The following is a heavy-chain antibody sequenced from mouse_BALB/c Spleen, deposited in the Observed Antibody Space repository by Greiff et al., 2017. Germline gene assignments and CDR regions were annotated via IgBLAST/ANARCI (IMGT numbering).Heavy chain of an antibody. CDR2: ISSGGST. V-gene: IGHV5-6-5*01. D-gene: IGHD2-4*01. Sequence: EVQLVESGGGLVKPGGSLKLSCAASGFTFSSYAMSWVRQTPEKRLEWVASISSGGSTYYPDSVKGRFTISRDNARNILYLQMSSLRSEDTAMYYCARGRGYDYDYWGQGTTLTVSS. CDR1: GFTFSSYA. CDR3: ARGRGYDYDY. J-gene: IGHJ2*01.